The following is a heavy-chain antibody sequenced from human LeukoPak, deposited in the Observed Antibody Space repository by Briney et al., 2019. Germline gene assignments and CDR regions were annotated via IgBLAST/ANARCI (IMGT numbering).Heavy chain of an antibody. D-gene: IGHD6-19*01. Sequence: PSETLSLTCTVSGGSVSSDSYYWSWIRQPPGKGLEWIGYIYNSGSTNYNPSLKSRVTISADTSKNQFSLKLSSVTAADTAVYYCARRPRGTGSLTLDYWGQGTLVTVSS. J-gene: IGHJ4*02. CDR3: ARRPRGTGSLTLDY. CDR2: IYNSGST. V-gene: IGHV4-61*01. CDR1: GGSVSSDSYY.